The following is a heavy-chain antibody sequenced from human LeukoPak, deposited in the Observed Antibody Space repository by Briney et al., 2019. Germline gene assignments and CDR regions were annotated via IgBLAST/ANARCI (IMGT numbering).Heavy chain of an antibody. CDR2: IFDSGSTST. Sequence: PSETLSLTCTVSGGSISSYYWSWIRQPPGKGLEWIGYIFDSGSTSTSYNPSLKSRVTISVDTSTSQLSLKLTSVTAADTAVYYCARHKPTGSYPLELWGQGTLVTVSS. CDR3: ARHKPTGSYPLEL. J-gene: IGHJ4*02. D-gene: IGHD3-10*01. CDR1: GGSISSYY. V-gene: IGHV4-59*08.